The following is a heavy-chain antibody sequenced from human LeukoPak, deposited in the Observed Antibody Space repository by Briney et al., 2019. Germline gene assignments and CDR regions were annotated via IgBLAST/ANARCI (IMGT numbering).Heavy chain of an antibody. Sequence: PGGSLRLSCAASGFTFSTFAMVWVRQPPGKGLEWVSSIFPSGGEIHYADSVRGRFTISRDNPKSTLSLQMNSLRAEDTAIYYCATYGQVRLPFESWGQGTLVTVSS. J-gene: IGHJ4*02. V-gene: IGHV3-23*01. CDR1: GFTFSTFA. CDR2: IFPSGGEI. D-gene: IGHD4-17*01. CDR3: ATYGQVRLPFES.